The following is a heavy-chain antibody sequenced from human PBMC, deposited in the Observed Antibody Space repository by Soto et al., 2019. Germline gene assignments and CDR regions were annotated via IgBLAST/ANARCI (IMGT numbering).Heavy chain of an antibody. D-gene: IGHD3-10*01. CDR3: ARHSGSGSYYNDLWDAFDI. CDR1: GYSFTSYW. V-gene: IGHV5-51*01. J-gene: IGHJ3*02. CDR2: IYPGDSDT. Sequence: PGESLKISCKGSGYSFTSYWIGWVRQMPGKGLEWMGIIYPGDSDTRYSPSFQGQVTISADKSISTAYLQWSSLKASDTAMYYCARHSGSGSYYNDLWDAFDIWGQGTMVTVSS.